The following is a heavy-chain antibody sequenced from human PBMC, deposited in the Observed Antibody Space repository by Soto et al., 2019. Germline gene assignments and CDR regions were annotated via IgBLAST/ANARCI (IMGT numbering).Heavy chain of an antibody. CDR3: ARVKRTMMDAFDI. D-gene: IGHD3-22*01. CDR2: INAGNGNT. V-gene: IGHV1-3*01. Sequence: ASVKVSCKASGYTFTSYAMHWVRQAPGQRLEWMGWINAGNGNTKYSQKFQGRVTITRDTSASTAYMELSSLRSEDTAVYYCARVKRTMMDAFDIWGQGTMVTVSS. J-gene: IGHJ3*02. CDR1: GYTFTSYA.